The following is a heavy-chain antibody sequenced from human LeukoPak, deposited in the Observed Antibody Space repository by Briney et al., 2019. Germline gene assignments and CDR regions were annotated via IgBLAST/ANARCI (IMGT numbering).Heavy chain of an antibody. CDR1: GFILSTSE. J-gene: IGHJ4*02. Sequence: GGSLRLSCVASGFILSTSEMNWVRQAPGRGLEWVSFIASDGTIYYADSVKGRFTLSRDNAKNSLYLQMNSLRAEDTAVYYCARDGRDGYNDFDYWGQGTLVTVSS. CDR3: ARDGRDGYNDFDY. D-gene: IGHD5-24*01. V-gene: IGHV3-48*03. CDR2: IASDGTI.